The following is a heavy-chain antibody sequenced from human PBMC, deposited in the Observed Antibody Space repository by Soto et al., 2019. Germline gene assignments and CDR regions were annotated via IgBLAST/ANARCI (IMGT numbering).Heavy chain of an antibody. CDR3: ARETISIAAQPRVHYYYYGMDV. CDR2: IIPIFGTA. Sequence: QVQLVQSGAEVKKPGSSVKVSCKASGGTFSSYAISWVRQAPGQGLEWMRGIIPIFGTANYAQKFQGRVTITADESTSTAYMELRSLRSEETAVYYCARETISIAAQPRVHYYYYGMDVWGQGTTVTGSS. D-gene: IGHD6-6*01. V-gene: IGHV1-69*01. CDR1: GGTFSSYA. J-gene: IGHJ6*02.